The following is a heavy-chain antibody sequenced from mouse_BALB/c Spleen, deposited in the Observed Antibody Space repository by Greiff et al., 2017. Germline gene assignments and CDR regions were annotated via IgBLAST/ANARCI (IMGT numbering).Heavy chain of an antibody. CDR1: GYTFTSYW. D-gene: IGHD1-2*01. J-gene: IGHJ3*01. V-gene: IGHV1-69*02. Sequence: QVQLQQPGAELVRPGASVKLSCKASGYTFTSYWINWVKQRPGQGLEWIGNIYPSDSYTNYNQKFKDKATLTVDKSSSTAYMQLSSPTSEDSAVYYCTREELLRLFAYWGQGTLVTVSA. CDR2: IYPSDSYT. CDR3: TREELLRLFAY.